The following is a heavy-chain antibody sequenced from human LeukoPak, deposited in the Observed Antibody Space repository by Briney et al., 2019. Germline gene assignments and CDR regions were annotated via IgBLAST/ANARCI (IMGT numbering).Heavy chain of an antibody. Sequence: PGGSLRLSCAASGFTFSSYSMNWVRQAPGKGLEWVSYISSSSSTKYYADSVKGGFTISRDNAKNSLYLQMNSLTAEDTAVYYCARDPSAGLRWFHYWYFDLWGRGTLVTVSS. CDR2: ISSSSSTK. D-gene: IGHD4-23*01. CDR1: GFTFSSYS. V-gene: IGHV3-48*01. CDR3: ARDPSAGLRWFHYWYFDL. J-gene: IGHJ2*01.